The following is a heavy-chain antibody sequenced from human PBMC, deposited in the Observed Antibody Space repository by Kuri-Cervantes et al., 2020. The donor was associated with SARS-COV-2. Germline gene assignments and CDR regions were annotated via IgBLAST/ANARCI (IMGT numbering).Heavy chain of an antibody. J-gene: IGHJ5*02. CDR1: GGSFSGYY. D-gene: IGHD2-15*01. V-gene: IGHV4-34*01. Sequence: SETLSLTCAVYGGSFSGYYWSWIRQPPGKGLEWIGEINHSGSTNYNPSLKSRVTISVDTSKNQFSLKLSSVTAADTAVYYCAREALVDPRYNWFDPWGQGTLVTVSS. CDR2: INHSGST. CDR3: AREALVDPRYNWFDP.